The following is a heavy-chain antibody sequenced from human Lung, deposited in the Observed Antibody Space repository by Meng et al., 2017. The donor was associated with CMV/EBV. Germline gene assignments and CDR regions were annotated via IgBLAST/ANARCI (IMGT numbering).Heavy chain of an antibody. V-gene: IGHV3-23*01. J-gene: IGHJ4*02. Sequence: GGSLRLXXAASGFTFNTYAMTWVRQAPGRGLESVSIISGNGGVTYYADSVKGRFTISRDNSKNTVCLQMNSLRAEDTAVYYCAKDLRDIVVLVGARVHWGQGTLVXVSS. CDR1: GFTFNTYA. D-gene: IGHD2-15*01. CDR2: ISGNGGVT. CDR3: AKDLRDIVVLVGARVH.